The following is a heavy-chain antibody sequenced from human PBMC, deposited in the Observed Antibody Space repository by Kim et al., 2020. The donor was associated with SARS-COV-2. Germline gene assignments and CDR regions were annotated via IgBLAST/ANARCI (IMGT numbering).Heavy chain of an antibody. J-gene: IGHJ4*02. CDR3: VKIRHWLQLAPDDY. CDR2: ISDAGGST. D-gene: IGHD6-19*01. CDR1: GFTFSSNA. Sequence: GGSLRLSCAASGFTFSSNAMSWVRQAPGKGLEWVSVISDAGGSTSYADSVQGRFTVSRDNPKNTLYLQMNSLRAEDTAIYYCVKIRHWLQLAPDDYWGQGTLVTVSS. V-gene: IGHV3-23*01.